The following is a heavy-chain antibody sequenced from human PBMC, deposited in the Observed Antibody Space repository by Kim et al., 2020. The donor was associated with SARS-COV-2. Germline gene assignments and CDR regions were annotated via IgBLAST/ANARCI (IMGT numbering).Heavy chain of an antibody. CDR1: GFTFSSYG. V-gene: IGHV3-30*18. CDR2: ISYDGSNK. D-gene: IGHD3-3*01. J-gene: IGHJ6*02. Sequence: GGSLRLSCAASGFTFSSYGMHWVRQAPGKGLEWVAVISYDGSNKYYADSVKGRFTISRDNSKNTLYLQMNSLRAEDTAVYYCAKDERKRFLEWLPHLTSYYYYGMDVWGQGTTVTVSS. CDR3: AKDERKRFLEWLPHLTSYYYYGMDV.